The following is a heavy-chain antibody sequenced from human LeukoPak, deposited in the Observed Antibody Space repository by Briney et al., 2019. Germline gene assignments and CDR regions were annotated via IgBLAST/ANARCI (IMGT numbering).Heavy chain of an antibody. Sequence: PGRSLRLSCAASGITFSRSAMHWVRQAPGKGLEWVSSISSSSSYIYYADSVKGRFTISRDNAKNSLYLQMNSLRAEDTAVYYCARETMVRGVLNWFDPWGQGTLVTVSS. CDR3: ARETMVRGVLNWFDP. V-gene: IGHV3-21*01. CDR1: GITFSRSA. CDR2: ISSSSSYI. D-gene: IGHD3-10*01. J-gene: IGHJ5*02.